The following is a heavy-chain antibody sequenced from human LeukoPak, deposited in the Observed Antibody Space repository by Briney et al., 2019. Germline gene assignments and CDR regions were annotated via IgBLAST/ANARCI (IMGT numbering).Heavy chain of an antibody. V-gene: IGHV3-11*01. J-gene: IGHJ4*02. Sequence: PGGSLRLSCAASGFTLSNYWMSWIRQAPGKGLEWVSYISSSGSTIYYADSVKGRFTISRDNAKNSLYLQMNSLRAEDTAVYYCASTGYCSSTSCYSFDYWGQGTLVTVSS. CDR3: ASTGYCSSTSCYSFDY. CDR1: GFTLSNYW. D-gene: IGHD2-2*01. CDR2: ISSSGSTI.